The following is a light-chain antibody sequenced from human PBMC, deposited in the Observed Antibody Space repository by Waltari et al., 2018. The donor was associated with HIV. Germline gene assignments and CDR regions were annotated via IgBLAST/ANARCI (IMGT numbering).Light chain of an antibody. CDR3: ETLDDNLNGPV. V-gene: IGLV1-44*01. Sequence: QSVLTQPPSASVTPGQRVTISCSGSSSNIGNNAVSWYQQFPGTAPKLLIYSNNQGPSGVPDRFSGSKSGTSASLAISVLQSEDEANYYGETLDDNLNGPVFGGGTKLTV. CDR2: SNN. J-gene: IGLJ2*01. CDR1: SSNIGNNA.